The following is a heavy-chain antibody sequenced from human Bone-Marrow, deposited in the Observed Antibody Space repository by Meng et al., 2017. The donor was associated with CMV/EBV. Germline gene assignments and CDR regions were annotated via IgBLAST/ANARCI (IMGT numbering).Heavy chain of an antibody. V-gene: IGHV1-2*02. Sequence: ASVKVSCKASGYTFIGYYIHWVRQAPGQGLEWMGWINPNPNSGDTAYAQKFQGRVTMTRDMSINTAYMELSRLRSDDTAVYYCARVYCSSTSCYSAYWGQGTLVTVSS. CDR2: INPNPNSGDT. CDR3: ARVYCSSTSCYSAY. CDR1: GYTFIGYY. J-gene: IGHJ4*02. D-gene: IGHD2-2*02.